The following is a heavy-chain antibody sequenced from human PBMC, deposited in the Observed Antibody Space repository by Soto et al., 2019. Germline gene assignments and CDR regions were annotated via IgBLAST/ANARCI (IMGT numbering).Heavy chain of an antibody. D-gene: IGHD4-17*01. Sequence: EVQLVESGGGLVQPGGSLRLSCAASGFTVRSNYMSWVRQAPGKGLGWVSVIYSGGSTYYADSVKGRFTISRHNSKTTLYLLMNSLRAEDTAVYYCARDFRPPYGVRYFADWGQGTLGTVAS. V-gene: IGHV3-53*04. J-gene: IGHJ4*02. CDR3: ARDFRPPYGVRYFAD. CDR2: IYSGGST. CDR1: GFTVRSNY.